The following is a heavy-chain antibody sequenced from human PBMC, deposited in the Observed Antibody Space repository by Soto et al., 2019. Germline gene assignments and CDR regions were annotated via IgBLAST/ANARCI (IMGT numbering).Heavy chain of an antibody. CDR2: ISGSVGTI. D-gene: IGHD6-19*01. CDR3: ARETGLRSSGWSYYFDF. J-gene: IGHJ4*02. V-gene: IGHV3-48*02. Sequence: EVQLVESGGGLVQPGGSLRVSCAASGLTLSSYSMHWVRQAPGKGLEWVSYISGSVGTIYYADSVKGRFTISRDNAKNSLSVQMNSLRDEDTAVYFCARETGLRSSGWSYYFDFWGQGTLVTVSS. CDR1: GLTLSSYS.